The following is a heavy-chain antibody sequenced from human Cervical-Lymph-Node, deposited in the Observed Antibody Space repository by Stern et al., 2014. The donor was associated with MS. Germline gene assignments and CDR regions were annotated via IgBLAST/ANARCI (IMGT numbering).Heavy chain of an antibody. CDR2: INYSGMT. CDR3: AREHDFWSGPFDY. D-gene: IGHD3-3*01. Sequence: QLQLQESGPGLLKPSQTLSLTCTVSGGSINRGDYNWSLIPQQPGQGLVWIGQINYSGMTNYNPSLRSRVSISADTSKNQVSLKLTSVTAADTAIYYCAREHDFWSGPFDYWGQGTLVTVSS. CDR1: GGSINRGDYN. V-gene: IGHV4-31*03. J-gene: IGHJ4*02.